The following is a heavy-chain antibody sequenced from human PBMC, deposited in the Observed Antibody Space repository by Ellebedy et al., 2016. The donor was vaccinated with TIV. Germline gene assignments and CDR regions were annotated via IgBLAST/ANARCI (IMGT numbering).Heavy chain of an antibody. CDR1: GYTLTELS. CDR2: FDPEDGET. J-gene: IGHJ6*02. D-gene: IGHD6-13*01. CDR3: ATRAAAGTRDYYYYYYGMDV. V-gene: IGHV1-24*01. Sequence: ASVKVSCKVSGYTLTELSMHWVRQAPGKGLEWMGGFDPEDGETIYAQKFQGRVTMTEDTSTDTAYMELSSLRSEDTAVYYCATRAAAGTRDYYYYYYGMDVWGQGTLVTVSS.